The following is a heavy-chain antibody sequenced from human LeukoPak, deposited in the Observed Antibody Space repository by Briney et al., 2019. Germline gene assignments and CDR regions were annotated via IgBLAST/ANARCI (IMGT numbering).Heavy chain of an antibody. CDR3: ARVTGSYYYDSSGYFTNDY. Sequence: GGSLRLSCAASGFTFSSYSMNWVRQAPGKGLEWVSSISSSSSYIYYADSVKGRFTISRDNAKNSLYLQMNSLRAEDTAVYYCARVTGSYYYDSSGYFTNDYWGQGTLVTVSP. CDR1: GFTFSSYS. D-gene: IGHD3-22*01. CDR2: ISSSSSYI. J-gene: IGHJ4*02. V-gene: IGHV3-21*01.